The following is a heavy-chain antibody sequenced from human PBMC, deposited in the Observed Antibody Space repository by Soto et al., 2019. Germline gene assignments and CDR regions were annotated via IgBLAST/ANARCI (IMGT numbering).Heavy chain of an antibody. CDR3: ARGVLRSGWAFDI. CDR2: IYYSGST. Sequence: QVQLQESGPGLVKPSQTLSLTCTVSGGSISGGGYYWSWIRQHPGKGLEWIGYIYYSGSTYNSPSLKSRLTISGDASKNTFSLKLDSVTAADTAVYNCARGVLRSGWAFDIWGPGTLVTVSS. D-gene: IGHD1-26*01. J-gene: IGHJ3*02. CDR1: GGSISGGGYY. V-gene: IGHV4-31*03.